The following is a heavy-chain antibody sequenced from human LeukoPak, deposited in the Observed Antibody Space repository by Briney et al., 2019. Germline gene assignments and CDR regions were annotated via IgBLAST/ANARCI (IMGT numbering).Heavy chain of an antibody. CDR1: GITFSIYA. CDR2: IYSGGST. CDR3: ARAETFDC. J-gene: IGHJ4*02. Sequence: GGSLRLSCAASGITFSIYAMNWVRQAPGKGLEWVSVIYSGGSTYYADSVKGRFTISRDNSKNTLYLQMNSLRAEDTAVYYCARAETFDCWGQGTLVTVSS. V-gene: IGHV3-53*01.